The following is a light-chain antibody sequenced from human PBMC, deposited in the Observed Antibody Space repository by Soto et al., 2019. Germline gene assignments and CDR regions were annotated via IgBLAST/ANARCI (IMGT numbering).Light chain of an antibody. J-gene: IGKJ5*01. CDR1: QSVSSSY. V-gene: IGKV1-39*01. CDR2: DAS. Sequence: DIQMTQSPSFVSASIGDRVTITCRASQSVSSSYLAWYQQKPGQAPRLLIYDASTRATGVPARFSGSGSGTDFTLTISSLQPEDFATYYCQQSYSTPITFGQGTRLEIK. CDR3: QQSYSTPIT.